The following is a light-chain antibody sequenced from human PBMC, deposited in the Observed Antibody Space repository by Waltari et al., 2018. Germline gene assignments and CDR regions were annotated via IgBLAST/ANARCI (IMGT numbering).Light chain of an antibody. V-gene: IGLV2-14*01. Sequence: QSALTQPASVSGSPGQSVTISCAGTSNDVGGYNYVSWYQEHPGQAPRLIIYDVSDRPSGVSDRFSGSKSGNTASLTISGLQAEDEADYYCSSQSSNDVVLFGGGTKLTVL. CDR1: SNDVGGYNY. CDR3: SSQSSNDVVL. CDR2: DVS. J-gene: IGLJ2*01.